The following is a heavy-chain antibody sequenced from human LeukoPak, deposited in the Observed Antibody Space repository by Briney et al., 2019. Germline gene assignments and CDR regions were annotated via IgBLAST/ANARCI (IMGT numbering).Heavy chain of an antibody. D-gene: IGHD1-26*01. J-gene: IGHJ4*02. Sequence: GRSLRLSCAAPGFTFRNHAIHWVRQAPGKGLEWVAVISDDGSSKYYADSVKGRFIISRDNSKNTLYLQMNSLRAEETAVYFCARGHSGSYWLIDYWGQGTLVIVSS. CDR1: GFTFRNHA. CDR2: ISDDGSSK. V-gene: IGHV3-30-3*01. CDR3: ARGHSGSYWLIDY.